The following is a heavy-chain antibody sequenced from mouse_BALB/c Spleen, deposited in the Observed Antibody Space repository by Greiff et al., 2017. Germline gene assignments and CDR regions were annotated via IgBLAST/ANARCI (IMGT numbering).Heavy chain of an antibody. CDR1: GYTFTSYT. J-gene: IGHJ1*01. D-gene: IGHD4-1*01. Sequence: VKLMESGAELARPGASVKMSCKASGYTFTSYTMHWVKQRPGQGLEWIGYINPSSGYTNYNQKFKDKATLTADKSSSTAYMQLSSLTSEDSAVYYCAREGVTGGWYFDVWGAGTTVTVSS. V-gene: IGHV1-4*01. CDR2: INPSSGYT. CDR3: AREGVTGGWYFDV.